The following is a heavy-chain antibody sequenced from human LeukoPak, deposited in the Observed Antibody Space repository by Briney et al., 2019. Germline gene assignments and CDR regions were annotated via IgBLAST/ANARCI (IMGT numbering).Heavy chain of an antibody. Sequence: SETLSLTCAVSGYSISSGYYWGWIRQPPGKGLEWIGSIYHSGSTYYNPSLKSRVTMSVDTSKNQFSLKLSSVTAADTAVYYCARGGSVFGVVTPPAFDIWGQGTMVTVSS. D-gene: IGHD3-3*01. V-gene: IGHV4-38-2*01. CDR2: IYHSGST. J-gene: IGHJ3*02. CDR3: ARGGSVFGVVTPPAFDI. CDR1: GYSISSGYY.